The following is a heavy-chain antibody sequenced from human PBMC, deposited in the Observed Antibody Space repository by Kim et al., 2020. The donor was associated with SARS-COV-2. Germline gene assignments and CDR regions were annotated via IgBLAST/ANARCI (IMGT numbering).Heavy chain of an antibody. J-gene: IGHJ4*02. CDR2: INPNGGTT. Sequence: ASVKVSCKASGYTFTNYYMHWVRQAPGQGLEWMGIINPNGGTTTYAQKFQGRVTMTRDTSTSTVYMDLSSLRSEDTAVYYCARGGPYSSSWQENFDFWGQGTLVTVSS. D-gene: IGHD6-13*01. CDR3: ARGGPYSSSWQENFDF. V-gene: IGHV1-46*01. CDR1: GYTFTNYY.